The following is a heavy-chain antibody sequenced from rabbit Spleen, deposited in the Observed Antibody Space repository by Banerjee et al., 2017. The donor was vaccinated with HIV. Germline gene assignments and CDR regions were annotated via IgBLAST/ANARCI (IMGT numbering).Heavy chain of an antibody. Sequence: QSLEESGGGLVQPEGSLTLTCTASGFDLNNYYYMCWVRQAPGKGLEWIACIYGGDGVSTAYASWAKGRFIISKTSSTTVTLQMTSLTAADTATYFCARDLAAWNSGSYAFNLWGQGTLVTVS. CDR1: GFDLNNYYY. J-gene: IGHJ4*01. CDR3: ARDLAAWNSGSYAFNL. V-gene: IGHV1S40*01. D-gene: IGHD1-1*01. CDR2: IYGGDGVST.